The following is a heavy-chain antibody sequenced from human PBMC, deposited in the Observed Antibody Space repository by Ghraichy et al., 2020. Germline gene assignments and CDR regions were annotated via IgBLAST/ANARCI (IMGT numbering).Heavy chain of an antibody. V-gene: IGHV4-61*01. J-gene: IGHJ4*02. D-gene: IGHD2-15*01. Sequence: SETLSLTCTVSGGSVSSGSYYWSWIRQPPGKGLEWIGYIYYSGSTNYNPSLKSRVTISVDTSKNQFSLKLSSVTAADTAVYYCARVGGYCSGGSCFFDYWGQGTLVTVSS. CDR1: GGSVSSGSYY. CDR3: ARVGGYCSGGSCFFDY. CDR2: IYYSGST.